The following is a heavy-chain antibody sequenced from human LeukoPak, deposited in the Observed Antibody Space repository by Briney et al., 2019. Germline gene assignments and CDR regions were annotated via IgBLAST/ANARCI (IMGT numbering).Heavy chain of an antibody. CDR1: GYTLTELS. D-gene: IGHD7-27*01. J-gene: IGHJ4*02. CDR2: FDPEDGET. Sequence: GASVKVSCKVSGYTLTELSMHWVRQAPGKGLEWMGGFDPEDGETIYAQKFQGRVTMTEDTSTDTAYMELSSLRSEDTAVYYCATDSAKPNWGLVVLDYWGQGTLVTVSS. CDR3: ATDSAKPNWGLVVLDY. V-gene: IGHV1-24*01.